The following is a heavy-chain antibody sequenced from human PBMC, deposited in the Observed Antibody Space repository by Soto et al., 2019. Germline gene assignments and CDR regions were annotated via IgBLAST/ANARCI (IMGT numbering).Heavy chain of an antibody. CDR3: ARVLGYSSSWSLSYYYYYGMDV. V-gene: IGHV3-11*01. CDR1: GFTFSDYY. J-gene: IGHJ6*02. CDR2: ISSSGSTI. D-gene: IGHD6-13*01. Sequence: NPGGSLRLSCAASGFTFSDYYMSWIRQAPGKGLEWVSYISSSGSTIYYADSVKGRFTISRDNAKNSLYLQMNSLRAEDTAVYYCARVLGYSSSWSLSYYYYYGMDVWGQGTMVTVSS.